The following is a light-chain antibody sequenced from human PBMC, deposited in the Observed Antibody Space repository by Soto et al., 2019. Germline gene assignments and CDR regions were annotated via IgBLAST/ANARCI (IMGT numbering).Light chain of an antibody. CDR1: QSISSW. Sequence: DIQMTQSPSTLSASVGDRVTITCRASQSISSWLAWYQQKPGKPPKLLIYKASSLESGVPSRFSGSGSGTEFTLTISSLQPDDFATYYCQQYNSYWTFGQGTEVEIK. CDR3: QQYNSYWT. CDR2: KAS. V-gene: IGKV1-5*03. J-gene: IGKJ1*01.